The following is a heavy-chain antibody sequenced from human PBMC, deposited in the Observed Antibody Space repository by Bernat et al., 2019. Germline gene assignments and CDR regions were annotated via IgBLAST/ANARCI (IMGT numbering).Heavy chain of an antibody. V-gene: IGHV1-46*01. Sequence: QVQLVQSGAEVKKPGASVKVSCKASGYTFTSYYMHWVRQAPGQGLEWMGIINPSGGSTIYAQKFQGRVTMTTDTSTSTAYMELRGLTSDDTAVYYCARGKPGDYWGQGTLVTVSS. CDR2: INPSGGST. D-gene: IGHD7-27*01. CDR3: ARGKPGDY. CDR1: GYTFTSYY. J-gene: IGHJ4*02.